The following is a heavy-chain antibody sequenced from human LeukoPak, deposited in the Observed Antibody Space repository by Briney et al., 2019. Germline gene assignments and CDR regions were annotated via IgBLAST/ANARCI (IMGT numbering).Heavy chain of an antibody. CDR2: MYNSGST. Sequence: SETLSLTCTVSGGSISTYCWSWLRQPPGKGLEWIGYMYNSGSTNYNPSLKSRVTISIDTSKNQVSLRLSSVTAADTAVYYCTRQGSGGRSFDVWGQGTMVTVSS. D-gene: IGHD1-26*01. CDR3: TRQGSGGRSFDV. CDR1: GGSISTYC. J-gene: IGHJ3*01. V-gene: IGHV4-59*08.